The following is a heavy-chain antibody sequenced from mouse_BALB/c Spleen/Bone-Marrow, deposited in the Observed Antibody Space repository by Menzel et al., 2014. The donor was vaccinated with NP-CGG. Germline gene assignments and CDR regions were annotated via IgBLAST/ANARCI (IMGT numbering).Heavy chain of an antibody. Sequence: ESGPGLAKPSQSLSLTCSVTGYSITSGYYWNWIRQFPGNKLEWMGYISYDGSNNYNPSLKNRISITRGTSKNQFFLKLNSVTTEDTATYYCARGGPYDYDYAMDYWGQGTSVTVSS. CDR2: ISYDGSN. J-gene: IGHJ4*01. CDR3: ARGGPYDYDYAMDY. CDR1: GYSITSGYY. D-gene: IGHD2-4*01. V-gene: IGHV3-6*02.